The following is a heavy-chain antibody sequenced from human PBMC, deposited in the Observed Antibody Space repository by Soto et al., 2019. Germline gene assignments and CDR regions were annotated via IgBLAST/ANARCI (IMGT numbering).Heavy chain of an antibody. D-gene: IGHD3-10*01. CDR1: GVTFSSYS. CDR3: ASEPYYYGSGTLEAFDI. Sequence: GGSVRLSCAASGVTFSSYSMNWFRQAPGKGLEWVSSISSSSSYIYYADSVKGRFTISRDNAKNSLYLQMNSLRAEDTAVYYCASEPYYYGSGTLEAFDIWGQGTMVTVS. J-gene: IGHJ3*02. V-gene: IGHV3-21*01. CDR2: ISSSSSYI.